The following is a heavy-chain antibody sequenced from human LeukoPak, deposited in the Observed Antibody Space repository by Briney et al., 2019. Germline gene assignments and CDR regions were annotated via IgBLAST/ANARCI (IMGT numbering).Heavy chain of an antibody. CDR1: GFTFSSYG. J-gene: IGHJ6*03. CDR3: AKGGAALYYMDV. V-gene: IGHV3-30*18. CDR2: ISYDGSNK. Sequence: GRSLRLSCAASGFTFSSYGMHWVRQAPGKGLEWVAVISYDGSNKYYADSVKGRFTISRDNSKNTLYLQMNSLRAEDTAVYYCAKGGAALYYMDVWGKGTTVTVSS. D-gene: IGHD6-13*01.